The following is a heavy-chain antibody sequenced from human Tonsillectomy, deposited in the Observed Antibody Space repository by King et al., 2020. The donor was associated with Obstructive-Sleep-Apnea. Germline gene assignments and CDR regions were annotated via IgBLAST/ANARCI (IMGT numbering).Heavy chain of an antibody. CDR2: ISSNGGST. D-gene: IGHD2-21*02. V-gene: IGHV3-64*01. CDR1: GFTFSTYA. CDR3: ARGIVVVTAILGYYFDY. J-gene: IGHJ4*02. Sequence: VQLVESGGGLVQPGGSLRLSCAASGFTFSTYAMHWARQAPGKGLEYVSAISSNGGSTYYANSVKGRFTISRDNSKNTLYLQMGSLRAEDMAVYYCARGIVVVTAILGYYFDYWGQGTLVTVSS.